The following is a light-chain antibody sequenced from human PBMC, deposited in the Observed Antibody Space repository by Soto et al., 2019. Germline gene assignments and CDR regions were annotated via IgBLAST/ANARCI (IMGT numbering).Light chain of an antibody. Sequence: EIVSTQSPATLSLSPGERATLSCRASQSVSTFLAWYQQKPGQAPRLLIYDASIRATGIPARFSGSGSGTDFTLTISSLEPEDFAVYYCQHRSTWWTFGQGTKVEI. CDR3: QHRSTWWT. V-gene: IGKV3-11*01. CDR2: DAS. CDR1: QSVSTF. J-gene: IGKJ1*01.